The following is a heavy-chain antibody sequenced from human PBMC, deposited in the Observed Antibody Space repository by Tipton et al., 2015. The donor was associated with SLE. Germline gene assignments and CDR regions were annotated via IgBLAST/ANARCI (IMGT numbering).Heavy chain of an antibody. CDR1: GISLTRYE. J-gene: IGHJ6*02. Sequence: SLRLSCVASGISLTRYEMNWVRQAPGKGLEWVAVISYDGSNKYYADSVKGRFTISRDNSKNTLYLQMNSLRAEDTAVYYCARELTPYYGMDVWGQGTTVTVSS. CDR3: ARELTPYYGMDV. CDR2: ISYDGSNK. V-gene: IGHV3-30*04.